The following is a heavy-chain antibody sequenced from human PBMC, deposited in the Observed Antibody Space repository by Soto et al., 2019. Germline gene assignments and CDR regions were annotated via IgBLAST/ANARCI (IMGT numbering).Heavy chain of an antibody. CDR2: INAGTGNT. D-gene: IGHD2-21*02. V-gene: IGHV1-3*05. CDR1: GYTFTSYA. Sequence: QVQLVQSGAEEKKPGSSVKVSCKASGYTFTSYAMHWVRQAPGQRLEWMGWINAGTGNTKYSQKFQGRVTITRDTSASTAYRELSSLRSEDTAVYYCARSIVVVTALDYWGQGPLVTVSS. CDR3: ARSIVVVTALDY. J-gene: IGHJ4*02.